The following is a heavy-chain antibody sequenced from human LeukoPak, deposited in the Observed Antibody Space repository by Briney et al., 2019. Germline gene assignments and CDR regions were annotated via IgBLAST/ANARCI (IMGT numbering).Heavy chain of an antibody. Sequence: PSETLSLTCTVSGGSISSGDYYWSWIRQPPGKGLEWIGCIYYSGSTYYNPSLKSRVTISVDTSKNQFSLKLSSVTAADTAVYYCARALSDDAFDIWGQGTMVTVSS. CDR1: GGSISSGDYY. CDR2: IYYSGST. J-gene: IGHJ3*02. V-gene: IGHV4-30-4*01. CDR3: ARALSDDAFDI.